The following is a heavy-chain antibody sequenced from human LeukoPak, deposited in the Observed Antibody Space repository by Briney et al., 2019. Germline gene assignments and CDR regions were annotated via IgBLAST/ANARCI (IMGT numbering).Heavy chain of an antibody. D-gene: IGHD5-12*01. Sequence: GGSLRLSCAASEFTFIDYSMSWIRQFAGKVLAWNSYISGRSSSIYHADSVKGRFTISRDNAKNSLYLQMNSLRAEDTAVYYCAKWRTAHSGYDSEDAFDIWGQGTLVTVSS. J-gene: IGHJ3*02. V-gene: IGHV3-11*04. CDR1: EFTFIDYS. CDR2: ISGRSSSI. CDR3: AKWRTAHSGYDSEDAFDI.